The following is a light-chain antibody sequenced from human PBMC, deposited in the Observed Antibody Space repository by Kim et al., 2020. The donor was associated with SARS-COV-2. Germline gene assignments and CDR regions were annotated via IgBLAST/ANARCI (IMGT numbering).Light chain of an antibody. J-gene: IGLJ3*02. V-gene: IGLV1-40*01. CDR1: SSNIGANYD. CDR3: QSYDRNLVGRV. Sequence: QGVTIACTGSSSNIGANYDVHWYQQLPGTAPKLLISANSDRLSGVPDRFSASKSDTSASLAITGLQADDEGDYYCQSYDRNLVGRVFGGGTQLTVL. CDR2: ANS.